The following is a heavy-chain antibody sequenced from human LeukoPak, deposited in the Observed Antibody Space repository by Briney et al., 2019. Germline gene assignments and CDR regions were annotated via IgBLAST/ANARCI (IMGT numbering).Heavy chain of an antibody. J-gene: IGHJ6*03. CDR1: GFTFSSYG. V-gene: IGHV3-30*18. CDR2: IWYGGSNK. Sequence: GRSLRLSCAASGFTFSSYGMHWVRQAPGKGLEWVAVIWYGGSNKYYADSVKGRFTISRDNSKNTLYLQMNSLRAEDTAVYYCAKGPPGIAAPPYYMDVWGKGTTVTVSS. D-gene: IGHD6-6*01. CDR3: AKGPPGIAAPPYYMDV.